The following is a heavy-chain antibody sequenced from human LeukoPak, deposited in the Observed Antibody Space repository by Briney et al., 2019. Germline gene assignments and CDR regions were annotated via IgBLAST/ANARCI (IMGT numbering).Heavy chain of an antibody. J-gene: IGHJ4*02. D-gene: IGHD6-19*01. V-gene: IGHV3-30*18. CDR3: AKPRIAVAGTDLDF. CDR2: ISYDGSYK. CDR1: GFTFSSYG. Sequence: PGGSLRLSCVASGFTFSSYGMHWVRQAPAKGLEWVAVISYDGSYKYYADSVKGRFTISRDNSKNTLYLQMNSLRAEDTAVYYCAKPRIAVAGTDLDFWGQGTLVTVSS.